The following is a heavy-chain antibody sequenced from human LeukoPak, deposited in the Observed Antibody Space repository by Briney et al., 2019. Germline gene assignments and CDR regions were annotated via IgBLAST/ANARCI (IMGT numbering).Heavy chain of an antibody. CDR3: ARDGEAYCSSTSCPYYFDY. CDR2: ISYDGSNK. D-gene: IGHD2-2*01. Sequence: GRSLRLSCAASGFTSSSYAMHWVRQAPGKGLEWVAVISYDGSNKYYADSVKGRFTISRDNSKNTLYLQMNSLRAEDTAVYYCARDGEAYCSSTSCPYYFDYWGQGTLVTVSS. CDR1: GFTSSSYA. V-gene: IGHV3-30*04. J-gene: IGHJ4*02.